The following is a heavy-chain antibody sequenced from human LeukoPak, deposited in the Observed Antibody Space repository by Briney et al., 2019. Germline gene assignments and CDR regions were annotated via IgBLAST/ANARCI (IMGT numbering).Heavy chain of an antibody. CDR1: GFTFNSYS. CDR2: ISSSSSYI. V-gene: IGHV3-21*01. J-gene: IGHJ4*02. CDR3: ARDPLELRLTPFDY. D-gene: IGHD5-24*01. Sequence: GGSLRLSCAAPGFTFNSYSMNWVRQAPGKGLEWVSSISSSSSYIYYVDSVKGRFTISRDNAKNSLYLQMNSLRAEDTAVYYCARDPLELRLTPFDYWGQGTLVTVSS.